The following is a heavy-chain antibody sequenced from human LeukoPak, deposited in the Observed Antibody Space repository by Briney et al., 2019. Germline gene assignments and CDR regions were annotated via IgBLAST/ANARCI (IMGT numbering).Heavy chain of an antibody. Sequence: GESLKISCKGSGYSFTNYWIAWVRQMPGKALECMGIIYPGDSDTRYNPSFQGQVTISADKSITTAYLQWSSLKPSDTAVYYCASHGKIVTTGTRGNWFDPWSQGTLVTISS. CDR2: IYPGDSDT. CDR3: ASHGKIVTTGTRGNWFDP. D-gene: IGHD1-1*01. J-gene: IGHJ5*02. V-gene: IGHV5-51*01. CDR1: GYSFTNYW.